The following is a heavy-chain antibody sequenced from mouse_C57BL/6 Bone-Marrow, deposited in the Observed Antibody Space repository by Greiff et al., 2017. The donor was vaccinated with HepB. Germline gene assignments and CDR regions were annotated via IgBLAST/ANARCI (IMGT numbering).Heavy chain of an antibody. V-gene: IGHV7-3*01. CDR1: GFTFTDYY. CDR2: IRNKANGYTT. Sequence: EVQVVESGGGLVQPGGSLSLSCAASGFTFTDYYMSWVRQPPGKALEWLGFIRNKANGYTTEYSASVKGRFTISRDNSQSILYLQMNALGAEDSATYYCARYIAVAYFDYWGQGTTLTVSS. D-gene: IGHD1-1*01. CDR3: ARYIAVAYFDY. J-gene: IGHJ2*01.